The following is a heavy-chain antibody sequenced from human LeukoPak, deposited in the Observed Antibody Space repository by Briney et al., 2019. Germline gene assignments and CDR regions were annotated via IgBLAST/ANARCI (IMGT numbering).Heavy chain of an antibody. CDR2: IISIFGTA. CDR3: ARVPGYCSSTSCYGNYYYYYYGMDV. Sequence: SVKVSCKASGGTFSSYAISWVRQAPGQGLEWMGGIISIFGTANYAQKFQGRVTITADKSTSTAYMELSSLRSEDTAVYYCARVPGYCSSTSCYGNYYYYYYGMDVWGKGTTVTVSS. V-gene: IGHV1-69*06. D-gene: IGHD2-2*03. CDR1: GGTFSSYA. J-gene: IGHJ6*04.